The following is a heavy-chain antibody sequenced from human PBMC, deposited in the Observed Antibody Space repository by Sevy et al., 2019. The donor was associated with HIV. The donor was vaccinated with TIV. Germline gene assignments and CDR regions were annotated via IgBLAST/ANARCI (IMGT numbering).Heavy chain of an antibody. V-gene: IGHV3-7*01. J-gene: IGHJ4*02. CDR2: MRQDGSEK. Sequence: GGSLRLSCAASGFTFSSYWMTWVRQAPGNGLEWVPTMRQDGSEKYYVDSVKGRFTISRDNAKNSLYLQMNSLRAEDTAMYYCVREGLGGFSYSLDFWGQGTLVTVSS. D-gene: IGHD5-18*01. CDR3: VREGLGGFSYSLDF. CDR1: GFTFSSYW.